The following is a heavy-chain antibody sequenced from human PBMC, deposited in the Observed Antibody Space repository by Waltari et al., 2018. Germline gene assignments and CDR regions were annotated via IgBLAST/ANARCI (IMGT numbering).Heavy chain of an antibody. CDR3: ARPRTTVGTGLWNDGLQI. V-gene: IGHV1-69*01. D-gene: IGHD1-1*01. CDR1: GGTFSNYA. J-gene: IGHJ3*02. Sequence: QVQLVQSGAEVKKPGSSVKVSCKASGGTFSNYAITWVRQAPGQGLEWMGGIMPFLRSAHDAQNFLDRGTITAGESTSTAYMELMGLTSDDTAVYYCARPRTTVGTGLWNDGLQIWGQGTLVTVSS. CDR2: IMPFLRSA.